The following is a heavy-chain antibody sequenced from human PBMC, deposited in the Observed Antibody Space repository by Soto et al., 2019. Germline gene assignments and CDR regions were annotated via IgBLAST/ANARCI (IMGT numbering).Heavy chain of an antibody. CDR3: ARDRRPYYYDSSGYHRTYGMDV. Sequence: SETLSLTCTVSGGSISSGGYYWSWIRQHPGKGLEWIGYIYYSGSTYYNPSLKSRVTISVDTSKNQFSLKLSSVTAADTAMYYCARDRRPYYYDSSGYHRTYGMDVWGQGTTVTVSS. D-gene: IGHD3-22*01. J-gene: IGHJ6*02. V-gene: IGHV4-31*03. CDR2: IYYSGST. CDR1: GGSISSGGYY.